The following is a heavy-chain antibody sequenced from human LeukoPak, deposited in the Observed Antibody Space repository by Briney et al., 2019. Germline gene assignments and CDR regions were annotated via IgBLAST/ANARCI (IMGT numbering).Heavy chain of an antibody. Sequence: GGSLRLSCAASGFTFSSYAMSWVRQAPGKGLEWVSAISGSGGSTYYADSVKGRFTISRDNSKNTLYLQMNSLRAAGTAVYYCAKVVSSGWYVGDYWGQGTLVTVSS. CDR2: ISGSGGST. CDR3: AKVVSSGWYVGDY. J-gene: IGHJ4*02. D-gene: IGHD6-19*01. CDR1: GFTFSSYA. V-gene: IGHV3-23*01.